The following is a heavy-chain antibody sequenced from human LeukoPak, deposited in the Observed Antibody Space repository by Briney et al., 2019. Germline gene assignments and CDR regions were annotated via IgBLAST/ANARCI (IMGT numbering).Heavy chain of an antibody. D-gene: IGHD6-13*01. V-gene: IGHV3-23*01. J-gene: IGHJ5*02. CDR1: GFTFSNFA. Sequence: GGSLRLSCAVSGFTFSNFAMMWVRQAPGTGLQWVSTITGYGATFYADSVRGRFTIFRDTSMNKLFLQMNSLGAEDTAVYYCAKGAAAGKVDWFDPWGQGTLVTVSS. CDR2: ITGYGAT. CDR3: AKGAAAGKVDWFDP.